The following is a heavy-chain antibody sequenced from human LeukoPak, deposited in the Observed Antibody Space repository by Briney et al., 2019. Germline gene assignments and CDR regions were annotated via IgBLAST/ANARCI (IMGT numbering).Heavy chain of an antibody. Sequence: SSYEMNWVRQPPGKGLEWIGSIYYSGSTYYNPSLKSRVTISVDTSKNQFSLKLSSVTAADTAVYYCARRPDYGDYNWYFDLWGRGTLVTVSS. J-gene: IGHJ2*01. CDR1: SSYE. V-gene: IGHV4-39*01. CDR2: IYYSGST. D-gene: IGHD4-17*01. CDR3: ARRPDYGDYNWYFDL.